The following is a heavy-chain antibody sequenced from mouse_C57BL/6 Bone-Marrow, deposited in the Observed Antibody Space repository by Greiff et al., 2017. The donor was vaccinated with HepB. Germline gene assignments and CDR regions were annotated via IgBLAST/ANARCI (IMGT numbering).Heavy chain of an antibody. V-gene: IGHV1-82*01. CDR1: GYSFSSSW. D-gene: IGHD2-5*01. Sequence: QVQLKESGPELVKPGASVKISCKASGYSFSSSWMNWVKQRPGKGLEWIGRIYPGDGDTNYNGKFKGKATLTADKSSSTAYMQLSSLTSEDSAVYFCAHAYYSNWGAMDYWGQGTSVTVSS. CDR3: AHAYYSNWGAMDY. CDR2: IYPGDGDT. J-gene: IGHJ4*01.